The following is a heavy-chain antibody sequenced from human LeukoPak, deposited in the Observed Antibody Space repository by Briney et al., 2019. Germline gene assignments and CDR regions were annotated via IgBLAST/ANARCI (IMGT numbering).Heavy chain of an antibody. V-gene: IGHV3-74*01. CDR1: GFTFSSYW. D-gene: IGHD6-13*01. J-gene: IGHJ4*02. CDR2: INSDGSST. Sequence: GSLRLSCAASGFTFSSYWMHWVRQAPGKGLVWVSRINSDGSSTSYADSVKGRFTISRDNAKNTLYLQMNSLRAEDTAVYYCARPSAAGPLFDYWGQGTLVTVSS. CDR3: ARPSAAGPLFDY.